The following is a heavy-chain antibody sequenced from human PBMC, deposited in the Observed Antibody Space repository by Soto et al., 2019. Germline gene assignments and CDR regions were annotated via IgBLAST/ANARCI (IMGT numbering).Heavy chain of an antibody. J-gene: IGHJ5*02. CDR1: GGSFSGYY. CDR3: ARCRSSARNR. CDR2: INHSGST. D-gene: IGHD3-10*01. Sequence: QVQLQQWGAGLLKPSETLSLTCAVYGGSFSGYYWSWIRQPPGKGLEWIGEINHSGSTNYNPSLKSRVTISVDTSKNQFSLKLSSVTAADTAVYYCARCRSSARNRWGQGTLVTVSS. V-gene: IGHV4-34*01.